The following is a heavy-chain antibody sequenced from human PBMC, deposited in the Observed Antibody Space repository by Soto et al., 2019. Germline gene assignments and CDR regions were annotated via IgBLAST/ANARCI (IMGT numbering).Heavy chain of an antibody. Sequence: PWGSLRNSCVDSKFADLGDARSWVRQAPGKGLEWVSHINTDGSNTNYADSVKGRFTISRDNAKSTLFLQMNSLRDEDTAVYYCAREFCSGGNCYTYYFVPWGQGSPVTVAS. CDR2: INTDGSNT. J-gene: IGHJ5*02. CDR3: AREFCSGGNCYTYYFVP. CDR1: KFADLGDA. D-gene: IGHD2-15*01. V-gene: IGHV3-74*01.